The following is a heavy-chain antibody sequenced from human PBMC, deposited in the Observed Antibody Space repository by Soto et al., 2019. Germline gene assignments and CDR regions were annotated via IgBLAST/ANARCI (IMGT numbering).Heavy chain of an antibody. CDR3: AREFRDYGSGNVDAFDI. CDR1: GGSISSSSYY. J-gene: IGHJ3*02. CDR2: IYYSGST. Sequence: PSETLSLTCTVSGGSISSSSYYWGWIRQPPGKGLEWIGSIYYSGSTYYNPSLKSRVTISVDTSKNQFSLKLSSVTAADTAVYYCAREFRDYGSGNVDAFDIWGQGTMVTVSS. V-gene: IGHV4-39*02. D-gene: IGHD3-10*01.